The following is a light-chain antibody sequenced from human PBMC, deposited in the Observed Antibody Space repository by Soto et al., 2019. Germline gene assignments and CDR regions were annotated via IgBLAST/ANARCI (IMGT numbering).Light chain of an antibody. CDR3: HPYFTYTNL. CDR2: KAS. CDR1: QTIGSW. Sequence: DIQMTQSPSTLSASVGDRVTITCRASQTIGSWLAWYQQKPGKAPKSLIYKASNLESGVQSRFSGSGSWTDFTIIIRILQPDDFATYYCHPYFTYTNLFGKETKVDIK. V-gene: IGKV1-5*03. J-gene: IGKJ1*01.